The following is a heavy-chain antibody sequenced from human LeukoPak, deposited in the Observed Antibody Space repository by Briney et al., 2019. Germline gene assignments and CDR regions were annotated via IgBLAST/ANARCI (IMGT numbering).Heavy chain of an antibody. D-gene: IGHD5-18*01. CDR1: GYTFTSYD. CDR2: MNPNSGNT. CDR3: ARGFSLRFNSFYYYYGMDV. J-gene: IGHJ6*02. V-gene: IGHV1-8*01. Sequence: ASVKVSCKASGYTFTSYDINWVRQATGQGLEWMGWMNPNSGNTGYAQKFQGRVTMTRNTSISTAYMELSSLRSEDTAVYYCARGFSLRFNSFYYYYGMDVWGQGTTVTVSS.